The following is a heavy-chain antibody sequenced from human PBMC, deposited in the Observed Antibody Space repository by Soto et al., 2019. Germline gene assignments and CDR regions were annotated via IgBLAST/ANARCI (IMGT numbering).Heavy chain of an antibody. CDR3: SHGYYQYFNS. CDR1: GVTLTDVW. Sequence: PGGFLRLSCAVSGVTLTDVWMNWVRQAPGKGPEWVGRIKSNTDGGTTDYAAPVKGRFTISRDDSQNTLYLQMNSLKTEDTAVYYCSHGYYQYFNSWGQGTLVTVSS. D-gene: IGHD5-18*01. J-gene: IGHJ4*02. CDR2: IKSNTDGGTT. V-gene: IGHV3-15*07.